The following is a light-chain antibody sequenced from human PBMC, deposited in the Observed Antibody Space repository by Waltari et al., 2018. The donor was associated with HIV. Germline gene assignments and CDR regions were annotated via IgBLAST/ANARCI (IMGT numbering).Light chain of an antibody. V-gene: IGKV3-20*01. Sequence: EIVLTQSPGTLSLSPGERATLPCRASQSVSSRYLACYQQKPGQAPRLLIYGASSRATGIPDRFSGSGSGTDFTLTISRLEPEDFAVYYCQQYGSSSTFGGGTKVEIK. CDR3: QQYGSSST. CDR2: GAS. CDR1: QSVSSRY. J-gene: IGKJ4*01.